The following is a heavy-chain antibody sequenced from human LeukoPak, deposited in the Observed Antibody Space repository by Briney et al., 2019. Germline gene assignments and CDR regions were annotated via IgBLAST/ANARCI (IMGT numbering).Heavy chain of an antibody. V-gene: IGHV3-23*01. CDR3: AKDSRGVAAPDR. CDR2: ISGSGDST. D-gene: IGHD2-15*01. J-gene: IGHJ5*02. Sequence: PGESLRLSCAASGFTFSNYAMSWVRQAPGKGLEWLSVISGSGDSTYYADSVKGRFTISRDNSKKTLYLQMNSLRAEDTAVYYCAKDSRGVAAPDRWGQGTLVTVSS. CDR1: GFTFSNYA.